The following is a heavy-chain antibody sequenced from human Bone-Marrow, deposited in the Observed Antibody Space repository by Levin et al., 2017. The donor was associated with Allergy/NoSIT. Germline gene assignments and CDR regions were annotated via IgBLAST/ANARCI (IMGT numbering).Heavy chain of an antibody. CDR1: GHPVTTASY. D-gene: IGHD1-1*01. J-gene: IGHJ3*01. CDR2: IYHLGGT. CDR3: AKTRNRFSNAFDV. Sequence: SETLSLTCTVSGHPVTTASYWGWVRQPPGKGLEWIGNIYHLGGTYYNPSFKSRVTISIDTSKNDFSLNLISVTAADTALYFCAKTRNRFSNAFDVWGQGAMVIVSS. V-gene: IGHV4-38-2*02.